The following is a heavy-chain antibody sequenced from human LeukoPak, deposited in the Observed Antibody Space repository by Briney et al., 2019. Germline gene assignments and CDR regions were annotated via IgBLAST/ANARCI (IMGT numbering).Heavy chain of an antibody. J-gene: IGHJ4*02. V-gene: IGHV3-53*01. Sequence: GGSLRLSCAASGFIFGRDSMNWVRQAPGKGLEWVSIIYSGGSTFYADSVKGRFTISRDNSKNTLYLHMSSLRAEDTAVYYCASIAVAGIWGQGTLVTVSS. CDR1: GFIFGRDS. D-gene: IGHD6-19*01. CDR3: ASIAVAGI. CDR2: IYSGGST.